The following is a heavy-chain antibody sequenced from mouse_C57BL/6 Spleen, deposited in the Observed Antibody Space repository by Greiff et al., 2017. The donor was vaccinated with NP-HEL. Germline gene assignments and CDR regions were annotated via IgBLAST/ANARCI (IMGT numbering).Heavy chain of an antibody. V-gene: IGHV1-50*01. D-gene: IGHD1-1*01. CDR2: IDPSDSYT. J-gene: IGHJ4*01. Sequence: QVQLQQPGAELVKPGASVKLSCKASGYTFTSYWMQWVKQRPGQGLEWIGEIDPSDSYTNYNQKFKGKATLTVDTSSSTAYMQLSSLTSEDSAVYYCARGTTVVDYYAMDYWGQGTSVTVSS. CDR1: GYTFTSYW. CDR3: ARGTTVVDYYAMDY.